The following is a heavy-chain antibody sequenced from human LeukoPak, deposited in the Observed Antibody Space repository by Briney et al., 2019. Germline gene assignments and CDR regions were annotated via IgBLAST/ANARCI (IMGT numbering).Heavy chain of an antibody. Sequence: SETLSLTCAVYGGSFSGYYWSWIRQPPGKGLEWIGYIYYSGSTNYNPSLRSRVTISVDTSKNQFSLKLSSVTAADTAVYYCASPRPRYYYDSSGYWEGAHYYYYYMDVWGKGTTVTVSS. CDR2: IYYSGST. V-gene: IGHV4-59*12. D-gene: IGHD3-22*01. J-gene: IGHJ6*03. CDR3: ASPRPRYYYDSSGYWEGAHYYYYYMDV. CDR1: GGSFSGYY.